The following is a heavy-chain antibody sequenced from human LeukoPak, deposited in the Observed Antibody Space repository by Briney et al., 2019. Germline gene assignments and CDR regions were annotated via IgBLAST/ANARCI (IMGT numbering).Heavy chain of an antibody. CDR3: ASGGYNYNFDY. Sequence: SETLSLTCAVYGGSFSGYYWSWIRQPPGKGLEWIGEINHSGSTNYNPSLKSRVTISVDTSKNQFSLKLCSVTAADTAVYYCASGGYNYNFDYWGQGTLVTVSS. D-gene: IGHD5-24*01. J-gene: IGHJ4*02. V-gene: IGHV4-34*01. CDR2: INHSGST. CDR1: GGSFSGYY.